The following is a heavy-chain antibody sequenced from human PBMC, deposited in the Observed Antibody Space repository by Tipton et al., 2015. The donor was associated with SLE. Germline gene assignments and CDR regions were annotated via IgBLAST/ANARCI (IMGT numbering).Heavy chain of an antibody. Sequence: QVQLVQSGAEVKKPGSSVKVSCKASGGTFTSYALSWVRQAPGQGLEWMGIINPSGGSTSYAQKFQGRVTMTRDTSTSTVYMELSSLRSEDTAVYYCARDLGKYCSSTSCYRVDYYYYMDVWGKGTTVTVSS. CDR1: GGTFTSYA. D-gene: IGHD2-2*01. V-gene: IGHV1-46*01. CDR2: INPSGGST. J-gene: IGHJ6*03. CDR3: ARDLGKYCSSTSCYRVDYYYYMDV.